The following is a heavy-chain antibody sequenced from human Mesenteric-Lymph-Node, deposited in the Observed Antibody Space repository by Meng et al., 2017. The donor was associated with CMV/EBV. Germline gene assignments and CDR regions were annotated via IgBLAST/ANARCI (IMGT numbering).Heavy chain of an antibody. D-gene: IGHD3-10*01. CDR3: TFSRITDAD. J-gene: IGHJ4*02. CDR2: IRSKAYGGTT. CDR1: GFTFGDYA. V-gene: IGHV3-49*04. Sequence: GGPLRLPCTASGFTFGDYAMSWVRQAPGKGLEGVGFIRSKAYGGTTEYAASVKGRFTISRDDSKSIAYLQMNSLKTEDTAVYYCTFSRITDADWGQGTLVTVSS.